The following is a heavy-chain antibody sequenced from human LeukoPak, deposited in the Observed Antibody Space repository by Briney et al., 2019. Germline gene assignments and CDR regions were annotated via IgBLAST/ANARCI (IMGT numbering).Heavy chain of an antibody. CDR2: ISWDGGST. J-gene: IGHJ4*02. V-gene: IGHV3-43*01. CDR3: AKDAGYCSGGSCYDIFDY. D-gene: IGHD2-15*01. Sequence: GGSLRLSCAASGFTFYDYTMHWVRQAPGKGLEWVSLISWDGGSTYYADSVKRRFTISRDNSKNSLYLQMNSLRTEDTALYYCAKDAGYCSGGSCYDIFDYWGQGTLVTVSS. CDR1: GFTFYDYT.